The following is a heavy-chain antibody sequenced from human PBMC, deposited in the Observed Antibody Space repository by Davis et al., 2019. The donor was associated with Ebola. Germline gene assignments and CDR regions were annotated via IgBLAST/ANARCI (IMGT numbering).Heavy chain of an antibody. D-gene: IGHD3-16*01. CDR1: GFTFSSYG. Sequence: GESLKISCAASGFTFSSYGMHWVRQAPGKGLEWVAVIWYDGSNKYYADSVKGRFTISRDNSKNTLYLQMSSLRAEDTAVYYCAREMFGTEDVWGQGTTVTVSS. CDR3: AREMFGTEDV. CDR2: IWYDGSNK. V-gene: IGHV3-33*01. J-gene: IGHJ6*02.